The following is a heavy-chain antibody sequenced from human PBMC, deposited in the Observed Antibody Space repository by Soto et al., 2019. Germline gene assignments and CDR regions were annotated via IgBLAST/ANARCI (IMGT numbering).Heavy chain of an antibody. Sequence: TSETLPLTCTVSGGSISSSSYYWGWIRQPPGKGLEWIGSIYYSGSTYYNPSLKSRVTISVDTSKNQFSLKLSSVTAADTAVYYCARREGVLRFLEWLSTEGYYFDYWGQGTLVTVSS. D-gene: IGHD3-3*01. V-gene: IGHV4-39*01. CDR3: ARREGVLRFLEWLSTEGYYFDY. J-gene: IGHJ4*02. CDR1: GGSISSSSYY. CDR2: IYYSGST.